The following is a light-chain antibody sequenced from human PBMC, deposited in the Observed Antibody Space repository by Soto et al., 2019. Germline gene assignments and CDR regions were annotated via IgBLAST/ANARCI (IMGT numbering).Light chain of an antibody. CDR1: QSISSFY. CDR2: GAS. J-gene: IGKJ1*01. V-gene: IGKV3-20*01. Sequence: EIVLTHCPGTVSLSPGERATLSCRASQSISSFYLAWYQQKPGQAPRLLIYGASSRATGIPDRFSGSGSGTDFTLTISRLEPEDFAIYYCQQYGRSPWTFGQGTKVDI. CDR3: QQYGRSPWT.